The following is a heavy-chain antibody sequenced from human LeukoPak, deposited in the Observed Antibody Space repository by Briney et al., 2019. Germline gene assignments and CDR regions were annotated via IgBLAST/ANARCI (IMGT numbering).Heavy chain of an antibody. CDR2: IRYDGSNK. Sequence: GGSLRLSCAASGFNFSSYGMHWVRQAPGKGLEWVAFIRYDGSNKYYADSVKGRFTISRDNSKNTLYLQMNSLRTEDTAVYYCARDYITSLGRPLDIWGQGTMVTVSS. CDR3: ARDYITSLGRPLDI. V-gene: IGHV3-30*02. D-gene: IGHD6-6*01. J-gene: IGHJ3*02. CDR1: GFNFSSYG.